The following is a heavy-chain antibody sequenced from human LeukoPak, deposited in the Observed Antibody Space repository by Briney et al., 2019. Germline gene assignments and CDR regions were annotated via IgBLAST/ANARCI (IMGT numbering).Heavy chain of an antibody. D-gene: IGHD3-22*01. V-gene: IGHV1-2*02. CDR2: INPNTGGT. J-gene: IGHJ4*02. CDR1: GYTFTGHY. CDR3: ATGGGSSGYPDY. Sequence: ASVKASCKASGYTFTGHYIHWVRQAPGQGLEWMGWINPNTGGTNYEQRFQGRVTVTRDTSINTVYVELNRLRSDDTAVYYCATGGGSSGYPDYWGQGSLIIVSS.